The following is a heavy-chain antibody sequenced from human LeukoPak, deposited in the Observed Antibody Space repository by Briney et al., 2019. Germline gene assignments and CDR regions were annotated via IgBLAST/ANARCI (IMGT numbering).Heavy chain of an antibody. CDR3: ARSRYSYGRYDAFDI. CDR1: GFTVISNY. V-gene: IGHV3-66*01. Sequence: GGSLRLSCAASGFTVISNYMSWVRQAPGKGLEWVSVIYSGGNTYYADSVEGRFTISRDNAKNSLYLQMNSLRAEDTAVYYCARSRYSYGRYDAFDIWGQGTMVTVSS. D-gene: IGHD5-18*01. J-gene: IGHJ3*02. CDR2: IYSGGNT.